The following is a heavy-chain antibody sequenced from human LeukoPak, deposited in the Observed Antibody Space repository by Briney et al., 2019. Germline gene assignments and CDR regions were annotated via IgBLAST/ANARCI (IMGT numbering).Heavy chain of an antibody. V-gene: IGHV3-7*01. Sequence: GGSLRLSCAASEFTFSSYWMSWVRQAPGKGLEWVANIKQDGSEKYYVDYVKGRFTISRDNAKNSLYLQMNSLRAEDTAVYYCARDEVESGLLPWGQGTLVTVSS. CDR1: EFTFSSYW. J-gene: IGHJ5*02. CDR2: IKQDGSEK. D-gene: IGHD3-3*01. CDR3: ARDEVESGLLP.